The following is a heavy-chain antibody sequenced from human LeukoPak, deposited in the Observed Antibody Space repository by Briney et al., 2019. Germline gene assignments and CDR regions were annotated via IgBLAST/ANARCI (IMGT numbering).Heavy chain of an antibody. D-gene: IGHD3-9*01. V-gene: IGHV1-18*01. CDR2: ISAYNGNT. CDR3: AIEGGTGYDILTGYPPYYGMDV. Sequence: GASVKVSCTASGYTFTSYGISWVRQAPGQGLEWMGWISAYNGNTNYAQKLQGRVTMTTDTSTSTAYMELRSLRSDDTAVYYCAIEGGTGYDILTGYPPYYGMDVWGQGTTVTVSS. J-gene: IGHJ6*02. CDR1: GYTFTSYG.